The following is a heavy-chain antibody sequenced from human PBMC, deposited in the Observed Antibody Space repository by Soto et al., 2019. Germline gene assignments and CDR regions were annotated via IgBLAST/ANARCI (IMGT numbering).Heavy chain of an antibody. CDR3: ASSRLRFLFDY. D-gene: IGHD5-12*01. CDR2: ISSSSSYT. J-gene: IGHJ4*02. V-gene: IGHV3-11*06. CDR1: GFTFSDYY. Sequence: GGSLRLSCAASGFTFSDYYMSWIRQAPGKGLEWVSYISSSSSYTNYADSVKGRFTISRDNAKNSLYLQMNSLRAEDTAVYYCASSRLRFLFDYWGQGTLVTVSS.